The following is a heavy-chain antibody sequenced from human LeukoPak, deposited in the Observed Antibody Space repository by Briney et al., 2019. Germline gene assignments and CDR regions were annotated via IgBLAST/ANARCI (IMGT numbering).Heavy chain of an antibody. J-gene: IGHJ4*02. CDR2: IWYDGSNK. D-gene: IGHD2-15*01. CDR3: ARDRGGGIPFDY. Sequence: GRSLRLSCAASGFTFSSYGMHWVRQAPGKGLEWVAVIWYDGSNKYYADSGKGRFTISRDNSKNTLYLQMNSLRAEDTAVYYCARDRGGGIPFDYWGQGTLVTVSS. V-gene: IGHV3-33*01. CDR1: GFTFSSYG.